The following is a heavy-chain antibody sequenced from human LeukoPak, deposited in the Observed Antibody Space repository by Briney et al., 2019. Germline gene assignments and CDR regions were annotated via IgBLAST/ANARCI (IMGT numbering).Heavy chain of an antibody. CDR3: ARARNGTLKY. D-gene: IGHD1-26*01. CDR2: ISYDGSHQ. CDR1: GFTFSHYA. Sequence: GGSLRLSCAASGFTFSHYAMQWVSQAQGKGREWVAVISYDGSHQYSADSVKGRLTISRDNSRHTLYLQMNSLRPEDTAVYYCARARNGTLKYWGQGTLVTVSS. V-gene: IGHV3-30*01. J-gene: IGHJ4*02.